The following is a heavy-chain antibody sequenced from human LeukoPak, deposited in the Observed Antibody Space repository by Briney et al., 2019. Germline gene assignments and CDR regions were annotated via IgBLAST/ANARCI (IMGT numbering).Heavy chain of an antibody. D-gene: IGHD6-19*01. CDR2: INHSGST. CDR1: GGSISSSSPY. Sequence: SETLSLTCSVSGGSISSSSPYWGWIRQPPGKGLEWIGEINHSGSTNYSPSLKSRVTISVDTSKNQFSLNLSSVTAADTAVYYCARHSEEWLPKIDYWGQGTLVTVSS. CDR3: ARHSEEWLPKIDY. V-gene: IGHV4-39*01. J-gene: IGHJ4*02.